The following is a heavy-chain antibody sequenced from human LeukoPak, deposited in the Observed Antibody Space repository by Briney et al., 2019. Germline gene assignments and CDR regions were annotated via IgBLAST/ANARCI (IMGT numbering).Heavy chain of an antibody. CDR2: IYTSGST. V-gene: IGHV4-61*02. Sequence: SETLSLTCTVSGGSISSGGYYWSWIRQPAGKGLEWIGRIYTSGSTNYNPSLKSRATISVDTSKNQFSLKLVSVTAADTAVYYCARGRRGAGLSARYYFDSWGQGTLVPVSS. CDR3: ARGRRGAGLSARYYFDS. CDR1: GGSISSGGYY. J-gene: IGHJ4*02. D-gene: IGHD3-16*01.